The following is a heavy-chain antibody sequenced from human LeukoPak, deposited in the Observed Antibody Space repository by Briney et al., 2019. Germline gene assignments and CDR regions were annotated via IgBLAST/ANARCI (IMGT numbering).Heavy chain of an antibody. CDR2: INHSGST. CDR1: GGPFSGYY. D-gene: IGHD3-10*01. J-gene: IGHJ4*02. Sequence: PETLSLTCAVYGGPFSGYYWIWIRQPPGKGLEWIGEINHSGSTNYNRSLKSRVNISVDTSKIQFSLKLSSVTAADTAVYYCATTLGTMVRGVIKDYWGQGTLVTVSS. CDR3: ATTLGTMVRGVIKDY. V-gene: IGHV4-34*01.